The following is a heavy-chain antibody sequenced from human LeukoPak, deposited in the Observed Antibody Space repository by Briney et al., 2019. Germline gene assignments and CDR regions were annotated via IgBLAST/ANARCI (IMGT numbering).Heavy chain of an antibody. V-gene: IGHV4-61*02. CDR3: ARDVCGYCSGGSSCFFDY. CDR2: IYTSGST. J-gene: IGHJ4*02. Sequence: SQTLSLTCTVSGGSISSGSYYWSWIRQPAGTGLEWIGRIYTSGSTNYNPSLKSRVTISVDTSKNQFSLKLSSVTAADTAVYYCARDVCGYCSGGSSCFFDYWGQGTLVTVSS. CDR1: GGSISSGSYY. D-gene: IGHD2-15*01.